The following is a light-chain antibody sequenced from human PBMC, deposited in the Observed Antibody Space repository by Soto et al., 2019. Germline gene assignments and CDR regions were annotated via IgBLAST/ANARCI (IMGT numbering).Light chain of an antibody. J-gene: IGLJ2*01. CDR2: GNS. Sequence: QLVLTQPPSVSGAPGQRVTISCTGSSSNIGAGYDVHWYQQPPGTVPKLLIYGNSNRPSGVPDRFSGSKSGTSASLAITGLQAEDEADYYCQSYDSSLSVVFGGGTKVTVL. CDR3: QSYDSSLSVV. CDR1: SSNIGAGYD. V-gene: IGLV1-40*01.